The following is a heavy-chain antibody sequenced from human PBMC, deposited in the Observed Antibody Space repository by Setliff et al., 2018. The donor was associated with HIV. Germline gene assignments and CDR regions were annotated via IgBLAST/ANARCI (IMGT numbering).Heavy chain of an antibody. CDR3: ARNPEMAALNYFYYYMDV. V-gene: IGHV1-18*01. Sequence: ASVKVSCKASGYTFPNYGITWVRQAPGQGLEWMGWISAYTANTNYAQNLQGRVTLTTDESTTTAYMELSSLRSEDTAVYYCARNPEMAALNYFYYYMDVWGKGTTVTVSS. CDR1: GYTFPNYG. CDR2: ISAYTANT. D-gene: IGHD6-19*01. J-gene: IGHJ6*03.